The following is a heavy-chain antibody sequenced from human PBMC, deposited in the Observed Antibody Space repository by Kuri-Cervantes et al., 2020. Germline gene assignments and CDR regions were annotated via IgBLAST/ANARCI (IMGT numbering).Heavy chain of an antibody. J-gene: IGHJ3*02. CDR2: IYYSGST. Sequence: ESLKISCTASGFPFSISGMSWIRQPPGKGLEWIGYIYYSGSTNYNPSLKSRVTISVDTSKNQFSLKLSSVTAADTAVYYCAKYYYDSSGWWLDAFDIWGQGTMVTVSS. CDR1: GFPFSISG. D-gene: IGHD3-22*01. CDR3: AKYYYDSSGWWLDAFDI. V-gene: IGHV4-59*13.